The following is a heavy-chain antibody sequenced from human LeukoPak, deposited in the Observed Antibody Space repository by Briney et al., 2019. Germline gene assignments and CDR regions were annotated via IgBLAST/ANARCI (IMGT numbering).Heavy chain of an antibody. CDR1: GFTFSSYN. Sequence: GGSLRLSCAASGFTFSSYNMNWVRQAPGKGLEWVSSISTSHSYIFYADSVQGRVTISSDNAKHSLYLQVNSLRAADTPVYYGARDASVVPPAMLPHYYYYMDVWGKGTTVTVSS. D-gene: IGHD2-2*01. V-gene: IGHV3-21*01. J-gene: IGHJ6*03. CDR2: ISTSHSYI. CDR3: ARDASVVPPAMLPHYYYYMDV.